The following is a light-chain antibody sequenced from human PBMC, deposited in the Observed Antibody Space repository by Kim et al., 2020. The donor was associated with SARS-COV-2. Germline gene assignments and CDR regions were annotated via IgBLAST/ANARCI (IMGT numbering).Light chain of an antibody. CDR1: NIGSKN. Sequence: SYELTQPLSVSVALGRTARITCGGNNIGSKNVHWYQQKPGQAPVLVIYGDSNRPSGIPERFSGSNSGNTATLTISRAQAGDEADYYCQVWDSSTAHYVFGTGTKVTVL. CDR3: QVWDSSTAHYV. V-gene: IGLV3-9*01. J-gene: IGLJ1*01. CDR2: GDS.